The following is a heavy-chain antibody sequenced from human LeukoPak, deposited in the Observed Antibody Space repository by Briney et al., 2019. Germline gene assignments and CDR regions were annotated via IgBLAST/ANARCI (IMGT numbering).Heavy chain of an antibody. J-gene: IGHJ4*02. V-gene: IGHV4-39*01. CDR1: RGSVRSSSYY. CDR3: ARSTYYYNCCGYYLNPFDY. Sequence: SGGLSETRLVCRGSVRSSSYYAGWIRQPPGRGLEWIGCIFYCGSTFYNPPLESRVPISVATSRDKFSLTLSSEIAADTAVYYCARSTYYYNCCGYYLNPFDYWGQGTLVTVSS. D-gene: IGHD3-22*01. CDR2: IFYCGST.